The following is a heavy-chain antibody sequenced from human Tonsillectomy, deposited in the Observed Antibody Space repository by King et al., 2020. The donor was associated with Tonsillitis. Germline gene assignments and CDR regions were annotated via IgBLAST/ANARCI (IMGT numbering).Heavy chain of an antibody. Sequence: VQLVESGGGLVQPGGSLRLSCAASGFTFSKFGMNWVRQAPGKGLEWVAFIGYDGSNKYYADSVKGRFTISRDNSKNRLYLQMDSLRPEDTAVYYCAKVLYCRGYSCYGEYSQHWGQGTLVSVFS. V-gene: IGHV3-30*02. J-gene: IGHJ1*01. D-gene: IGHD2-15*01. CDR2: IGYDGSNK. CDR3: AKVLYCRGYSCYGEYSQH. CDR1: GFTFSKFG.